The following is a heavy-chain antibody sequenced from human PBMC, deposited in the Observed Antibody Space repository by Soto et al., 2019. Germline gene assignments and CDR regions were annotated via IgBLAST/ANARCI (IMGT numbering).Heavy chain of an antibody. CDR1: GFTFSSYS. Sequence: GGSLRLSCAASGFTFSSYSMNWVRQAPGKGLEWVSSISSSSSYIYYADSVKGRFTISRDNAKNSLYLQMNSLRAEDTAVYYCARDVPSMVRGVIITRPFDYWGQGTLVTVSS. D-gene: IGHD3-10*01. CDR2: ISSSSSYI. CDR3: ARDVPSMVRGVIITRPFDY. J-gene: IGHJ4*02. V-gene: IGHV3-21*01.